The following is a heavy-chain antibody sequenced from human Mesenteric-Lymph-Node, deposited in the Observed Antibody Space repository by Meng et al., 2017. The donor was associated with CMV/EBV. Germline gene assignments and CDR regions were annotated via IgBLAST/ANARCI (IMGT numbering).Heavy chain of an antibody. CDR1: GGSFSGYY. Sequence: QVQLQQWGAGLLKPLGTLSLTCAVYGGSFSGYYWSWIRQPPGKGLEWIGEINHSGSTNYNPSLKSRVTISVDTSKNQFSLKLSSVTAADTAVYYCARHQRWLKSEGGFNYWGQGTLVTVSS. J-gene: IGHJ4*02. CDR3: ARHQRWLKSEGGFNY. V-gene: IGHV4-34*01. D-gene: IGHD4-23*01. CDR2: INHSGST.